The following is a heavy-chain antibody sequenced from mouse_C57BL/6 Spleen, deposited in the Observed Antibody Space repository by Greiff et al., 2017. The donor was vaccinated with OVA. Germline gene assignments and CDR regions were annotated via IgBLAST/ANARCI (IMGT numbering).Heavy chain of an antibody. Sequence: VQLQQSGAELVRPGASVTLSCKASGYTFTDYEMHWVKQTPVHGLEWIGDIVTEPGGTAYNQKFKGKAILTAAKSSSTSYMELRSLTSEDSAVYYGTGGDYDGFAYWGQGTMGTVSA. J-gene: IGHJ3*01. V-gene: IGHV1-15*01. D-gene: IGHD2-4*01. CDR3: TGGDYDGFAY. CDR2: IVTEPGGT. CDR1: GYTFTDYE.